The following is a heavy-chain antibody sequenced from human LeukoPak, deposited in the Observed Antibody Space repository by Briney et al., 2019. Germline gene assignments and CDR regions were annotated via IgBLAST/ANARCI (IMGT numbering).Heavy chain of an antibody. J-gene: IGHJ6*03. CDR3: ATLIQLWEDYYYMDV. CDR1: GYTLTELS. V-gene: IGHV1-24*01. D-gene: IGHD5-18*01. Sequence: ASVKVSCKVSGYTLTELSMHWVRQAPGKGLEWMGGFDPEDGETIYAQKFQGRVTMTEDTSTDTAYMELSSLRSEDTAVYYCATLIQLWEDYYYMDVWGKGTTVTVSS. CDR2: FDPEDGET.